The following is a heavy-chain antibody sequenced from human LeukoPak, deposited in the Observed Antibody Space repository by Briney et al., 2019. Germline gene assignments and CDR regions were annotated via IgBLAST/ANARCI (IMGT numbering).Heavy chain of an antibody. CDR2: IYYSGST. J-gene: IGHJ4*02. CDR3: ARGTLYSGWSYYFDY. Sequence: SETLSLTCTVSGGSISSSSYYWGWIRQPPGKGLERIGSIYYSGSTYYNPSLKSRVTISVDMSKNHFSLRLSSVTAADTAMYYCARGTLYSGWSYYFDYWGQGSQVTVSS. CDR1: GGSISSSSYY. D-gene: IGHD6-19*01. V-gene: IGHV4-39*07.